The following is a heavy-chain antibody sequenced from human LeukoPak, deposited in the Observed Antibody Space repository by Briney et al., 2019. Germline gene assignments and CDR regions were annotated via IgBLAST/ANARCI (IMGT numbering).Heavy chain of an antibody. J-gene: IGHJ4*02. CDR1: GFTFSTYV. CDR2: ISGSGDKT. D-gene: IGHD2-2*01. CDR3: ANFGCNSTRCLDY. Sequence: GGSLRLSCTASGFTFSTYVMSWVRQAPGKGLEWVSAISGSGDKTYYADSVKGRFTISRDNSKNTLFLQMNSLRAEDTAVYYCANFGCNSTRCLDYWGQGTLVTVSS. V-gene: IGHV3-23*01.